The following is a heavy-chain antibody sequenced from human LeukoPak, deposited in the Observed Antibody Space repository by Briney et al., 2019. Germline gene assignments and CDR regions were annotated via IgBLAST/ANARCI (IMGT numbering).Heavy chain of an antibody. V-gene: IGHV3-23*01. CDR1: GFTFSSYA. CDR3: AKDTPPTYYDFWSGYYIY. CDR2: ISGSGGST. D-gene: IGHD3-3*01. Sequence: PGESLRLSCAASGFTFSSYAMSWVRQAPGKGLEWVSAISGSGGSTYYADSVRGRFTISRDNSKNTLYLQMNSLRAEDTAVYYCAKDTPPTYYDFWSGYYIYWGQGTLVTVSS. J-gene: IGHJ4*02.